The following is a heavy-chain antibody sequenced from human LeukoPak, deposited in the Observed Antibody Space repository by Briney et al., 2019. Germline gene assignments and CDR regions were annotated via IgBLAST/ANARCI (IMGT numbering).Heavy chain of an antibody. CDR1: GYSISSGYY. J-gene: IGHJ3*02. CDR3: ARGTDYYGSGI. Sequence: ASETLSLTCTVSGYSISSGYYWGWIRQPPGKGLEWIGSIYYSGSTYYNPSLKSRVTISVDTSKNQFSLKLSSVTAADTAVYYCARGTDYYGSGIWGQGTMVTVSS. V-gene: IGHV4-38-2*02. CDR2: IYYSGST. D-gene: IGHD3-10*01.